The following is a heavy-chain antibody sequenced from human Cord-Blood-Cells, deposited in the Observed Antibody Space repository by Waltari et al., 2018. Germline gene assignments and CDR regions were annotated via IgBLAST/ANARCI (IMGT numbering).Heavy chain of an antibody. CDR2: ISGSGGST. Sequence: EVQLLESGGGLVQPGGSLRLSCAASGFTFSRYAMIWVRQAPGKGLEWVSAISGSGGSTYYADSVKGRFTISRDNSKNTLYLQMNSLRAEDTAVYYCAKEEWELSWFDPWGQGTLVTVSS. J-gene: IGHJ5*02. V-gene: IGHV3-23*01. CDR3: AKEEWELSWFDP. CDR1: GFTFSRYA. D-gene: IGHD1-26*01.